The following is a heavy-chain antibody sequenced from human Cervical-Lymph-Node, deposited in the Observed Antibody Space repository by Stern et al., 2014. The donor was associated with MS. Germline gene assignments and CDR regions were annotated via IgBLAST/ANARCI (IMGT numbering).Heavy chain of an antibody. CDR3: ARWAYSSGWYNWFDP. V-gene: IGHV4-39*01. CDR2: IYYSGST. CDR1: GGSISSSSYY. D-gene: IGHD3-22*01. Sequence: QVQLQESGPGLVKPSETLSLTCTVSGGSISSSSYYWGWIRQPPGKGLEWIGGIYYSGSTYYNPSLKSRVPLSGNKSKNQFSLKLSSVTAADTAVYYCARWAYSSGWYNWFDPWGQGTLVTVSS. J-gene: IGHJ5*02.